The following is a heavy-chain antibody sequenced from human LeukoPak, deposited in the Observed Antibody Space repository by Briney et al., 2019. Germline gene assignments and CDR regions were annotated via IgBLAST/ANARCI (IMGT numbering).Heavy chain of an antibody. V-gene: IGHV1-2*02. CDR2: INPNSGGP. CDR3: ARVGSEFLEQQLVLDYYGMDV. J-gene: IGHJ6*02. D-gene: IGHD6-13*01. Sequence: ASVKVSCKASGYSFTDHFIQWVRQAPGQGVEWVGWINPNSGGPTYAQKFQGRVTMTRDTSTSTAYMELSWLRSDDTAVYYCARVGSEFLEQQLVLDYYGMDVWGQGTTVTVSS. CDR1: GYSFTDHF.